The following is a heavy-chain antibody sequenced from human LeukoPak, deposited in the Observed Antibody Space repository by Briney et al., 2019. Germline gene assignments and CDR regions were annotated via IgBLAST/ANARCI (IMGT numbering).Heavy chain of an antibody. Sequence: ASVKVSCKASGGTFSSYAISWVRQAPGQGPEWMGRIIPILGIANYAQKFQGRVTITADKSTSTAYMKLSSLRSEDTAVYYCARETPGRITMIVVVSSENAFDIWGQGTMVTVSS. CDR3: ARETPGRITMIVVVSSENAFDI. V-gene: IGHV1-69*04. J-gene: IGHJ3*02. CDR2: IIPILGIA. D-gene: IGHD3-22*01. CDR1: GGTFSSYA.